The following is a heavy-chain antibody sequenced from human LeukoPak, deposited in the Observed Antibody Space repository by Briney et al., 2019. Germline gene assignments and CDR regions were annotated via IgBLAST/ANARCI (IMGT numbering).Heavy chain of an antibody. CDR3: ATSLLASFISMIGDNY. J-gene: IGHJ4*02. CDR1: GYTLTELS. V-gene: IGHV1-24*01. CDR2: FDPEDGET. D-gene: IGHD3-22*01. Sequence: ASVKVSCKVSGYTLTELSMHWLRQAPRKRLEWMGGFDPEDGETIYAQKFQGRVTMTEDTSTDTAYMELSSLRSEDTAVYYCATSLLASFISMIGDNYWGQVTLVTVSS.